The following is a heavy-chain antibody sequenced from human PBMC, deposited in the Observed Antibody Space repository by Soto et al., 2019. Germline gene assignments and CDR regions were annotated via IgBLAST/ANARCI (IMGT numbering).Heavy chain of an antibody. CDR2: ISGSGGST. Sequence: GGSLRLSCAASGFTFSSYAMSWVRQAPGKGLEWVSAISGSGGSTYYADSVKGRFTISRDNSKNTLYLQMNSLRAEDTAVYYCAKWGSGWYFVSGAVRFDPWGQGTLVTVSS. CDR1: GFTFSSYA. J-gene: IGHJ5*02. V-gene: IGHV3-23*01. D-gene: IGHD6-19*01. CDR3: AKWGSGWYFVSGAVRFDP.